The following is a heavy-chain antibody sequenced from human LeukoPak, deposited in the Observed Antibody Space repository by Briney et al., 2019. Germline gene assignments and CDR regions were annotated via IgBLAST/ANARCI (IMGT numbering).Heavy chain of an antibody. Sequence: ASVKVSCKASGYTFTGYYMHWVRQAPGQGLEWMGWINPNSGGTNYAQKFQGRVTMTRDTSISTAYMELSRLRSDDTAVYYCARDLSPGYSSSWYRFDPWGQGTLVTVSS. V-gene: IGHV1-2*02. D-gene: IGHD6-13*01. CDR2: INPNSGGT. CDR3: ARDLSPGYSSSWYRFDP. J-gene: IGHJ5*02. CDR1: GYTFTGYY.